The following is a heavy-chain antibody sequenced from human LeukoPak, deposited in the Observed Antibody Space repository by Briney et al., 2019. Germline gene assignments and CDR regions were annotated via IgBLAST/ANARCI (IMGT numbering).Heavy chain of an antibody. CDR3: AKEYQLLSIIDY. CDR2: ISSSSSYI. V-gene: IGHV3-21*04. Sequence: GGSLRLSCAASGFTFSSYSMNWVRQAPGKGLEWVSSISSSSSYIYYADSVKGRFTISRDNAKNSLYLQMNSLRAEDTAVYYCAKEYQLLSIIDYWGQGTLVTVSS. J-gene: IGHJ4*02. CDR1: GFTFSSYS. D-gene: IGHD2-2*01.